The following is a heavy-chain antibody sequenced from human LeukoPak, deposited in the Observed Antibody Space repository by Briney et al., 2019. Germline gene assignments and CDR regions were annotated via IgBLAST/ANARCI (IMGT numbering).Heavy chain of an antibody. CDR2: ISTNGVST. D-gene: IGHD4-11*01. J-gene: IGHJ6*03. Sequence: PGGSLRLSCVASGFTFSSYTMHWVRQAPGKGLEYVSAISTNGVSTYYANSVKGRFTVSRDNSKNTLYLQMGSLRAEDMAVYYCARASPEGNYILYYYYYMDVWGKGTTVTVSS. CDR1: GFTFSSYT. V-gene: IGHV3-64*01. CDR3: ARASPEGNYILYYYYYMDV.